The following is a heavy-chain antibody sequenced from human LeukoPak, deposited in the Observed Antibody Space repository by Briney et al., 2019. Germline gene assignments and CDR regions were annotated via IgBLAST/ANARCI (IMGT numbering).Heavy chain of an antibody. Sequence: GSSVKVSCKASGGTFSSYAISWVRQAPGQGLEWMGRIIPILGIANYAQKFQGRVTITADKSTSTAYMELSSLRSEDTAVYYCAAGGGGIVGANFDYWGQGTLVTVSS. CDR2: IIPILGIA. J-gene: IGHJ4*02. D-gene: IGHD1-26*01. CDR1: GGTFSSYA. CDR3: AAGGGGIVGANFDY. V-gene: IGHV1-69*04.